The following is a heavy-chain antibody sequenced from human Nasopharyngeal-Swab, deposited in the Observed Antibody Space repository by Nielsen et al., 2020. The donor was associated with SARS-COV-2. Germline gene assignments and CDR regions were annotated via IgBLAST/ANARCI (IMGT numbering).Heavy chain of an antibody. CDR1: GGSISSYY. CDR2: MYYSGSC. V-gene: IGHV4-59*01. CDR3: ARVAPLSTMVRGVPYGMDV. D-gene: IGHD3-10*01. Sequence: SETLSLTCTVSGGSISSYYWRWIRQPPGKGREWIGYMYYSGSCNYNPSFKSRVTISVDTSKNQFSLKLSSVTAADTAVYYCARVAPLSTMVRGVPYGMDVWGQGTTVTVSS. J-gene: IGHJ6*02.